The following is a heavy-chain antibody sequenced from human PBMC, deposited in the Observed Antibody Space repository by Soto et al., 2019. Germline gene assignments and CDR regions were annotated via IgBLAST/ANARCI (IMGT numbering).Heavy chain of an antibody. D-gene: IGHD3-22*01. CDR1: GFSFSDYY. Sequence: GGSLRLSCAASGFSFSDYYMSWIRQAPGRGLEWVSYISSSSSYTNYADSVKGRFTISRDNAKNSLYLQMNSLRAEDTAVYYCASGNEGYYDSSGYYGPVAYWGQGTLVTVSS. CDR2: ISSSSSYT. CDR3: ASGNEGYYDSSGYYGPVAY. V-gene: IGHV3-11*06. J-gene: IGHJ4*02.